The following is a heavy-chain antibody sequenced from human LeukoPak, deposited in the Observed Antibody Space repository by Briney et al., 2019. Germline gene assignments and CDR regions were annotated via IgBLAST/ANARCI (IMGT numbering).Heavy chain of an antibody. CDR2: IKQDGSEK. CDR1: EFTFSSYW. V-gene: IGHV3-7*01. J-gene: IGHJ6*03. Sequence: GGSLRLSCAASEFTFSSYWMSWVRQAPGKGLEWVANIKQDGSEKYYVDSVKGRFTISRDNAKNSLYLQMNSLGAEDTAVYYCARDLGPGQYYYYYIDVWGKGTTVTDSS. D-gene: IGHD3-16*01. CDR3: ARDLGPGQYYYYYIDV.